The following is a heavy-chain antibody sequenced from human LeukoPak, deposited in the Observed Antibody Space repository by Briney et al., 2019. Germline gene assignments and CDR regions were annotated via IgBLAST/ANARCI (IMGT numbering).Heavy chain of an antibody. J-gene: IGHJ4*02. D-gene: IGHD2-21*01. Sequence: GGSLRLSCAASGFTFSSYGMHWVRQAPGKGLEWVAVISYDGSNKYYADSVKGRFTISRDNSKNTLYLQMNSLRAEDTAVYYCANNCGYFDYWGQGTLVTVSS. CDR3: ANNCGYFDY. CDR2: ISYDGSNK. CDR1: GFTFSSYG. V-gene: IGHV3-30*18.